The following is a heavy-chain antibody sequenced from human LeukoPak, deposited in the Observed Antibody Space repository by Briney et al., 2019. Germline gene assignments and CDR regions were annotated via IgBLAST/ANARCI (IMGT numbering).Heavy chain of an antibody. J-gene: IGHJ4*02. CDR1: GFTFSDYY. Sequence: GGSLRLSCAASGFTFSDYYMTWIRQAPGKGLEYVSYISGSNNDATYADSVKGRFTISRDNAKNSLYLQMNSLRAEDTAVYYCVRVARLVDYWGQGTRVTVSS. CDR3: VRVARLVDY. V-gene: IGHV3-11*06. D-gene: IGHD4-11*01. CDR2: ISGSNNDA.